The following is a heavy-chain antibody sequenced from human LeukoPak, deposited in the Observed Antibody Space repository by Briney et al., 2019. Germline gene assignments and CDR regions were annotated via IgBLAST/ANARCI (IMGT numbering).Heavy chain of an antibody. J-gene: IGHJ4*02. V-gene: IGHV4-61*01. CDR2: IYYSGST. Sequence: SETLSLTCTVSGGSISSSSYYWSWIRQPPGKGLEWIGYIYYSGSTNYNPSLKSRVTISVDTSKNQFSLKLSSVTAADTAVYYCARLGTVRGVIDYWGQGILVTVSS. CDR1: GGSISSSSYY. CDR3: ARLGTVRGVIDY. D-gene: IGHD3-10*01.